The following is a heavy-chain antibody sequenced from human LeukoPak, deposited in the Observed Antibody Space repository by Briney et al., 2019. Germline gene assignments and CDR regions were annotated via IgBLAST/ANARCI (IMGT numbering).Heavy chain of an antibody. CDR1: GGSISSGSYY. Sequence: SQTLSLTCTVSGGSISSGSYYWSWIRQPAGKGLEWIGRIYTGGSTNYNPSLKSRVTISVDTSKNQFSLKLSSVTAADTAVYYCARTKYYYGSGIHWYFDLWGRGTLVTVSS. J-gene: IGHJ2*01. D-gene: IGHD3-10*01. CDR2: IYTGGST. V-gene: IGHV4-61*02. CDR3: ARTKYYYGSGIHWYFDL.